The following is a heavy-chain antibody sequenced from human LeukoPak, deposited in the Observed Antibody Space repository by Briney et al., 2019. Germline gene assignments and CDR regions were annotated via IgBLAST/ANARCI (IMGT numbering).Heavy chain of an antibody. CDR1: GFTFSSYS. D-gene: IGHD2-8*02. V-gene: IGHV3-23*01. J-gene: IGHJ4*02. CDR2: ISGSGGST. Sequence: PGGSLRLSCAASGFTFSSYSMSWVRQAPGKGLEWVSAISGSGGSTYYADSVRGRFTISRDNSKNTLYLQMYSLRAEDTALYYCAKAINFYCTGGTCYLDYWGQGTLVTVSS. CDR3: AKAINFYCTGGTCYLDY.